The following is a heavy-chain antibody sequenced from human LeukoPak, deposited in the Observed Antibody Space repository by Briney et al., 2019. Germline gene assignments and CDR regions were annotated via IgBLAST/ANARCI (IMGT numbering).Heavy chain of an antibody. V-gene: IGHV1-18*01. CDR3: ARGAPCCGSGWYANY. CDR1: GYTFTSYG. J-gene: IGHJ4*02. D-gene: IGHD6-19*01. CDR2: ISAYNGNT. Sequence: ASVKVSCKASGYTFTSYGISWVRQAPGQGLEWMGWISAYNGNTNYAQKLQGRVTMTTDTSTSTAYMELRSLRSDDTAVYYCARGAPCCGSGWYANYWGQGTLVTVSS.